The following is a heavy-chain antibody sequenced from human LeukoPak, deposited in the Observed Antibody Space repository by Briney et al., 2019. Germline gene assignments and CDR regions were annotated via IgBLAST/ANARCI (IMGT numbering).Heavy chain of an antibody. CDR1: GFTSSSYA. V-gene: IGHV3-23*01. J-gene: IGHJ4*02. CDR2: ISGSGGST. D-gene: IGHD4-17*01. Sequence: SGGSLRLSCAASGFTSSSYAMSWVRQAPGKGLEWVSAISGSGGSTYYADSVKGRFTISRDNSKNTLSLQMNSLRAEDTAVYYCAKIYGDSTPSFDYWGQGTLVTVSS. CDR3: AKIYGDSTPSFDY.